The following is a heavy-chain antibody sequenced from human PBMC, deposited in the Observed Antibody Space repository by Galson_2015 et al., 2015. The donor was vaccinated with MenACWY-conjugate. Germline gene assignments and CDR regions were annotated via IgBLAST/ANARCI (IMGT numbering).Heavy chain of an antibody. CDR2: IIPILGIA. D-gene: IGHD3-9*01. CDR1: GGTFSSYA. V-gene: IGHV1-69*04. J-gene: IGHJ6*02. CDR3: ARQSCILTGPYYYYYGMDV. Sequence: SVKVSCKASGGTFSSYAISWVRQAPGQGLEWMGRIIPILGIANYAQKFQGRVTITADKSTSTAYMELSSLRSEDTAVYYCARQSCILTGPYYYYYGMDVWGQGTTVTVSS.